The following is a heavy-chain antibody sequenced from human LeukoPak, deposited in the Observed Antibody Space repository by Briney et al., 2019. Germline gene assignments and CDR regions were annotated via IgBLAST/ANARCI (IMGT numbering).Heavy chain of an antibody. D-gene: IGHD4/OR15-4a*01. Sequence: NPSETLSLTCTVSGGSISSYYWSWIRQPPGKGLEWIGYIYYSGSTNYNPSLKSRVTISVDTSKNQFSLKLSSVTAADTAVYYCARDDYSWGQGTLVTVSS. CDR1: GGSISSYY. V-gene: IGHV4-59*12. CDR3: ARDDYS. J-gene: IGHJ5*02. CDR2: IYYSGST.